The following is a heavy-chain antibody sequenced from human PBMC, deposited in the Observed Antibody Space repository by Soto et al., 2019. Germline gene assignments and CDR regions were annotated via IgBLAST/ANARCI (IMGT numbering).Heavy chain of an antibody. CDR3: AKESTVGSPGDYFDS. J-gene: IGHJ4*02. V-gene: IGHV3-23*01. CDR2: IGVYANT. D-gene: IGHD1-26*01. CDR1: GFTFSSYY. Sequence: GGSLRLSCAASGFTFSSYYMNWVRQARGKGLEWVSAIGVYANTYYADSVKGRFTISRDDSRNTVHLQLNSLRVDDTAVYYCAKESTVGSPGDYFDSWGQGTLVTVSS.